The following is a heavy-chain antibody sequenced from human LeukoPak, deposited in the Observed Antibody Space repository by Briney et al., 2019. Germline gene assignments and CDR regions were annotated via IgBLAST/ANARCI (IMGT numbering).Heavy chain of an antibody. CDR1: GFTFSSYA. V-gene: IGHV3-30-3*01. D-gene: IGHD6-25*01. J-gene: IGHJ4*02. CDR3: TIGILAAGPVDH. Sequence: GGSLRLSCAASGFTFSSYAMHWVRQAPGKGLEWVAVISYDGSNKYYADSVKGRFTISKDKSRNTLYLHMNSLRADDTAVYYCTIGILAAGPVDHWGQGTLVTVSS. CDR2: ISYDGSNK.